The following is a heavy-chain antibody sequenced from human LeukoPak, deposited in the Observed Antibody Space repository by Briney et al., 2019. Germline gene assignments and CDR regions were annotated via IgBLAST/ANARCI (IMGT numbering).Heavy chain of an antibody. J-gene: IGHJ4*02. D-gene: IGHD3-10*01. Sequence: GGSLRLSCAASGFTFSSYSMNWVRQAPGKGLEWVSYISSSGSTIYYADSVKGRFTISRDNAKNSLYLQMNSLRAEDTAVYYCARVSYYGSGGPFDYWGQGTLVTVSS. CDR1: GFTFSSYS. CDR3: ARVSYYGSGGPFDY. CDR2: ISSSGSTI. V-gene: IGHV3-48*04.